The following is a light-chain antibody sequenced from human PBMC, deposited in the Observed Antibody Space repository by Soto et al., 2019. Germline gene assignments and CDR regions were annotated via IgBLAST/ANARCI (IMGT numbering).Light chain of an antibody. CDR2: DVS. CDR3: QQYEHSRT. V-gene: IGKV1-5*01. Sequence: SQMALSPSTLSASVGDRVTISFRASQSISSWLAWYQHKPGRAPKLLIFDVSNLESGVPSRFSGGGSGTDFTLSILSLQSYEFATYYCQQYEHSRTFGRGTKVDIK. CDR1: QSISSW. J-gene: IGKJ1*01.